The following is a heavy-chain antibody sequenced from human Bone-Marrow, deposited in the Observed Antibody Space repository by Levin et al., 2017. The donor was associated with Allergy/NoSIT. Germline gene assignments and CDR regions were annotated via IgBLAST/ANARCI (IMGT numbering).Heavy chain of an antibody. Sequence: GESLKISCAASGFTFSAFGMHWVRQAPGKGLEWVAVIWYDASNRYYADSVKGRFTISRDNSKNTVYLQVNSLRAEDTAVYYCARDMGSGNYRPDNWGQGTLVTVSS. CDR2: IWYDASNR. CDR1: GFTFSAFG. D-gene: IGHD3-10*01. V-gene: IGHV3-33*01. J-gene: IGHJ4*02. CDR3: ARDMGSGNYRPDN.